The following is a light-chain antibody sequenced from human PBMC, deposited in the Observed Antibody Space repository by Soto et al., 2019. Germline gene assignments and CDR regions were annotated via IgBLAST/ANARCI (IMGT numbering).Light chain of an antibody. Sequence: QSALTQPRSVSGSPGQSVTLSCTGTSSDVGGYNYVSWYQQHPDKAPKVMIYDVTKRPSGVPDRFSGSKSGNTASLTISGLQAEDEADYYCCSYAGSYIYVFGTGTKVTVL. CDR2: DVT. CDR3: CSYAGSYIYV. V-gene: IGLV2-11*01. CDR1: SSDVGGYNY. J-gene: IGLJ1*01.